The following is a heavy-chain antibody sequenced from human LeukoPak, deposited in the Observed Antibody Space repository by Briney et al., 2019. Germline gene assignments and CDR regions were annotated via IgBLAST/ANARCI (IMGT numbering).Heavy chain of an antibody. CDR3: ARERQDTVIHSGAFDI. CDR1: GFTFSNYF. CDR2: IASDGSHT. D-gene: IGHD2-21*02. J-gene: IGHJ3*02. Sequence: PGGSLRLSCAASGFTFSNYFMHWVRQAPGKGLEWVADIASDGSHTFYVESVKGRFTISRDNSKNTLYLQMNSLRAEDTAVYSCARERQDTVIHSGAFDIWGQGTMVTVSS. V-gene: IGHV3-30*04.